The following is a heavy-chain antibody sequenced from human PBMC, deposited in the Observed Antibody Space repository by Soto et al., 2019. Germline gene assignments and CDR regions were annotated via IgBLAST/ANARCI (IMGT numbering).Heavy chain of an antibody. D-gene: IGHD3-22*01. CDR3: ARRAYYFDGTGSHAFDI. CDR2: INIGGDNT. CDR1: GYNFNNYA. Sequence: GGSLRLCYVGSGYNFNNYAVRWVRQAPGKGLEWVSAINIGGDNTFYTDSVKGRFTISRDNSKNMLYLEMNSLTAEDTAVYYCARRAYYFDGTGSHAFDIWVQGTRVTVSS. J-gene: IGHJ3*02. V-gene: IGHV3-23*01.